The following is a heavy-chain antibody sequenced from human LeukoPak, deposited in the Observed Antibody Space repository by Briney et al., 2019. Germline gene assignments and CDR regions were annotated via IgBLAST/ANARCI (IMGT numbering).Heavy chain of an antibody. V-gene: IGHV1-46*01. CDR1: GYTITNNY. J-gene: IGHJ4*02. CDR3: ASTHCSDGSCYWSSLDY. CDR2: INPSGTGT. Sequence: ASVKVSCKASGYTITNNYMHWVRQVPGQGLEWMGVINPSGTGTSYAQKFQGRITMTTDTSTSTAYMELRSLRSDDTAVYYCASTHCSDGSCYWSSLDYWGQGTLVTVSS. D-gene: IGHD2-15*01.